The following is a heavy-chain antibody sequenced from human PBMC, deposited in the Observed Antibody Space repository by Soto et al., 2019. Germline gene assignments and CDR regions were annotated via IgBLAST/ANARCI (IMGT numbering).Heavy chain of an antibody. J-gene: IGHJ4*02. CDR1: GGSISTYY. V-gene: IGHV4-4*07. D-gene: IGHD3-3*01. CDR2: IDSSGNT. Sequence: SETLSLTCSVSGGSISTYYCNWIRQPAGKGLEWIGRIDSSGNTNYSPSLKSRATLSVETSKNQFSLKLSSVTAADTAVYYCARGGHDFWSGPFDYWGQGTTVTVYS. CDR3: ARGGHDFWSGPFDY.